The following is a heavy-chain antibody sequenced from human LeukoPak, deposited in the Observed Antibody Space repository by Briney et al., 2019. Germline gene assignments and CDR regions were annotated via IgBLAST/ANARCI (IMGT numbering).Heavy chain of an antibody. CDR3: ARDNYYFDY. D-gene: IGHD1-1*01. CDR1: GGSIRSYY. Sequence: SETLSLTCSVSGGSIRSYYWSWIRQPPGKGLEWIGYMYYSRSTNYSPSLKSRVTISVDTSKNQFSLKLSSVTAADTAVYYCARDNYYFDYWGQGTLVTVSS. CDR2: MYYSRST. J-gene: IGHJ4*02. V-gene: IGHV4-59*12.